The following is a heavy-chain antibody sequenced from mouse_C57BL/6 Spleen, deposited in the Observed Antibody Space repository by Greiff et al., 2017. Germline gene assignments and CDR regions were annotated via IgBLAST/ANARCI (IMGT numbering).Heavy chain of an antibody. CDR2: INPSTGGT. V-gene: IGHV1-42*01. J-gene: IGHJ2*01. CDR3: ASLDYVDY. Sequence: VQLQQSGPELVKPGASVKISCKASGYSFTGYYMNWVKQSPEKSLEWIGEINPSTGGTTYNQKFKAKATLTVDKSSSTAYMQLSSLSSERSAVYFCASLDYVDYWGQGTTLTVSS. CDR1: GYSFTGYY.